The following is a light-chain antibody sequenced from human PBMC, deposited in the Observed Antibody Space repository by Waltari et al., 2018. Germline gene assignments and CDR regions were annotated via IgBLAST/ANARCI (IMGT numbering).Light chain of an antibody. V-gene: IGKV1-5*03. CDR1: QSISTW. CDR3: QQYNSDSHS. J-gene: IGKJ2*01. Sequence: DIQMNQSPSSLSASVGDKVTITCRASQSISTWLAWFQLKPGKAPKPLIYKASNLESGVPSRFSGSGSGTEFTLTISSLLPEDFATYYCQQYNSDSHSFGQGTRLEIK. CDR2: KAS.